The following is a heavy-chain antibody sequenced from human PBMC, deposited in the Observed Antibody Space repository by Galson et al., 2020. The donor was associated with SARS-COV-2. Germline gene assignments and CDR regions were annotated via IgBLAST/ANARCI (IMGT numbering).Heavy chain of an antibody. Sequence: GGSLRLSCAASRFTFNIYAMSWVRQAPGKGLEWVSSISGSGGSTYYADSVKGRFTISRDNSKNTVYLQMNSLRAEDTAVYYCAKDLVAGSWFIYFDYWGQGTLVTVSS. CDR2: ISGSGGST. D-gene: IGHD6-19*01. CDR1: RFTFNIYA. J-gene: IGHJ4*02. V-gene: IGHV3-23*01. CDR3: AKDLVAGSWFIYFDY.